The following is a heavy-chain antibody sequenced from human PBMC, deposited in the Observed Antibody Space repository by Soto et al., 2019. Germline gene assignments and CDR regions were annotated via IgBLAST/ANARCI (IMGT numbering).Heavy chain of an antibody. CDR2: ISSSGSII. V-gene: IGHV3-48*02. Sequence: EVQLVESGGGSVQPGGSLRLSCAASGFTFSDYTMDWVRQAPGKGLEWVSYISSSGSIIHYADSVKGRFTISRDNAKNSLYLQMNSLRDEDTAVYYCARFGSSLAVAGRAFDYWGQGTLVIVSS. CDR3: ARFGSSLAVAGRAFDY. D-gene: IGHD6-19*01. CDR1: GFTFSDYT. J-gene: IGHJ4*02.